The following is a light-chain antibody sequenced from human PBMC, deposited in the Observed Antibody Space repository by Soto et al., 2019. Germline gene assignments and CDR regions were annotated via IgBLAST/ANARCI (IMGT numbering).Light chain of an antibody. Sequence: EIVLTQSPGTLSLSPGERATLSCRASQTITSNFLAWYQLKPAQAPRLLIYGASSRATGIPDRFTGSGSGTDFNLTITRLEPEDFAVYYCQQFGSSLPITFGQGTRLEIK. J-gene: IGKJ5*01. CDR1: QTITSNF. V-gene: IGKV3-20*01. CDR2: GAS. CDR3: QQFGSSLPIT.